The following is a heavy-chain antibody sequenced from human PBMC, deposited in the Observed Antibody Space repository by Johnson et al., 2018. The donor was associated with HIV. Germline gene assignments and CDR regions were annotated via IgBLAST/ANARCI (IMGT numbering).Heavy chain of an antibody. D-gene: IGHD6-6*01. CDR1: GFIFDNYG. Sequence: VQLVESGGGLVRPGGSRRLSCAASGFIFDNYGMSWVRQAPGKGLEWVSTISGGGTTYYSAPAKGRFTISRDNSKNTLYLEMNSLRVEDTAVYFCARGSYGSSSEAFDIWGQGTMVTVSS. V-gene: IGHV3-23*04. J-gene: IGHJ3*02. CDR3: ARGSYGSSSEAFDI. CDR2: ISGGGTT.